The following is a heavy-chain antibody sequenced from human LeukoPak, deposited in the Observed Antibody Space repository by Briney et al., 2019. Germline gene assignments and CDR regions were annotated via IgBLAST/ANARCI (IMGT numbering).Heavy chain of an antibody. CDR3: ARGEGRYHSSGWYWNY. V-gene: IGHV1-18*04. D-gene: IGHD6-19*01. Sequence: ASVKVSCMASGYTFTSYGISWVRQAPGQGLEWMGCISAYKGNTNYAQKLQGRVTMTTDTSTSTAYMELRSLRSDDAAVYYCARGEGRYHSSGWYWNYWGQGTLVTVSS. J-gene: IGHJ4*02. CDR2: ISAYKGNT. CDR1: GYTFTSYG.